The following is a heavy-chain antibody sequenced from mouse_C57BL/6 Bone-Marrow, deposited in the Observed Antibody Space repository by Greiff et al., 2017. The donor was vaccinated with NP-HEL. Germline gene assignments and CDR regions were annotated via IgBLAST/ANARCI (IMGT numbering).Heavy chain of an antibody. V-gene: IGHV1-64*01. CDR2: IHPNSGST. J-gene: IGHJ2*01. Sequence: QVQLQQPGAELVKPGASVKLSCKASGYTFTSYWMHWVKQRPGQGLEWIGMIHPNSGSTNYNEKFKSKATLTVDKSSSTAYMQLSSLTSDDSAVYYCASGGSTVALDYWGQGTPLTVSS. CDR3: ASGGSTVALDY. D-gene: IGHD1-1*01. CDR1: GYTFTSYW.